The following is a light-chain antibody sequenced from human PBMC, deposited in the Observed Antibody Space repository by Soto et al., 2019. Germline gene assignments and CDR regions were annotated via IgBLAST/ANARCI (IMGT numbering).Light chain of an antibody. CDR3: QQLDSYPLT. CDR2: AAS. CDR1: QGIASY. Sequence: DIQLTQSPSFLSASVGDRVTITCRAGQGIASYLAWYQQKPGKAPKVLIYAASTLQSGVPSRFSGSGSGTEFTLTISSLQPEDFATYYCQQLDSYPLTFGGGTKVGIK. J-gene: IGKJ4*01. V-gene: IGKV1-9*01.